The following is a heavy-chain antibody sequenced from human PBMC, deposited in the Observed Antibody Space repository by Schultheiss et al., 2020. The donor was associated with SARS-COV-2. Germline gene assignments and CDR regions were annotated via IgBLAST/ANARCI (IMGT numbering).Heavy chain of an antibody. CDR3: TSSVPRSGHYDFRSFDY. D-gene: IGHD3-3*01. CDR2: SRNKPNSYTT. CDR1: GFTFSSYG. V-gene: IGHV3-72*01. Sequence: GGSLRLSCAASGFTFSSYGMHWVRQAPGRGLEWVARSRNKPNSYTTENAASVKGRFTISRDDSKNALYLQMNSLKTEDTAVYYCTSSVPRSGHYDFRSFDYWGQGTLVTVSS. J-gene: IGHJ4*02.